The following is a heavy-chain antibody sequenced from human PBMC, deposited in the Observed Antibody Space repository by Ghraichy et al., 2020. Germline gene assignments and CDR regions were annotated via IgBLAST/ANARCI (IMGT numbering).Heavy chain of an antibody. CDR1: GGSFSGYY. D-gene: IGHD6-19*01. Sequence: GSLRLSCAVYGGSFSGYYWSWIHQPPGKGLEWIGEINHSGSTNYNPSLKSRVTISVDTSKNQFSLKLSSVTAADTAVYYCARDLGIAVAGTDYWGQGTLVTVSS. J-gene: IGHJ4*02. CDR3: ARDLGIAVAGTDY. V-gene: IGHV4-34*01. CDR2: INHSGST.